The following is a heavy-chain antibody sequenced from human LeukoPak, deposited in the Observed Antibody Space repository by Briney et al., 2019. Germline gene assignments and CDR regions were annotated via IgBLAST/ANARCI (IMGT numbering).Heavy chain of an antibody. CDR2: IKQDASET. CDR1: GFTFSRYW. Sequence: PGGSLRLSCAASGFTFSRYWMSWVRQAPGKGLEWVAIIKQDASETYYVDSVKGRFTISRDNAKSSLYLQMNSLRAEDTAVYYCATNSNWAFDFWGQGTLVTVSS. J-gene: IGHJ4*02. V-gene: IGHV3-7*02. CDR3: ATNSNWAFDF. D-gene: IGHD7-27*01.